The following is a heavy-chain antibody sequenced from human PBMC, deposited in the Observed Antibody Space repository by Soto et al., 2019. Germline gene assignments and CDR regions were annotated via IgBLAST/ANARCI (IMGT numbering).Heavy chain of an antibody. V-gene: IGHV3-13*01. CDR1: GFTFSSYD. D-gene: IGHD6-19*01. Sequence: GGSLRLSCAASGFTFSSYDMHWVRQATGKGLEWVSAIGTAGDTYYPGSVKGRFTISRENAKNSLYLQMNSLRAGDTAVYYCARGFTVAGIDYWGQGTLVTVSS. CDR3: ARGFTVAGIDY. J-gene: IGHJ4*02. CDR2: IGTAGDT.